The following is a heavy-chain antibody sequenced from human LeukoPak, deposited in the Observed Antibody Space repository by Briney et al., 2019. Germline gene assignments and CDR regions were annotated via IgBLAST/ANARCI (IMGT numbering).Heavy chain of an antibody. V-gene: IGHV3-23*01. CDR3: ARDPSGSYYTYYYYYGMDV. CDR2: ISGSGGST. CDR1: GFTFSSYA. J-gene: IGHJ6*02. D-gene: IGHD1-26*01. Sequence: PGGSLRLSCAASGFTFSSYAMSWVRQAPGKGLEWVSAISGSGGSTYYADSVKGRFTISRDNSKNTLYLQMNSLRAEDTAVYYCARDPSGSYYTYYYYYGMDVWGQGTTVTVSS.